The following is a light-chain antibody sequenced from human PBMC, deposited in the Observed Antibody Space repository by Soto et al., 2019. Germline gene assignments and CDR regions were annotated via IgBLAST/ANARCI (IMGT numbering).Light chain of an antibody. Sequence: EIVMTQSPDSMSVSPGDGATLSCRASQSVASNVAWYQQKPGQGPRLLIHGASTRAVGVPARFSGSGSGTDLTLTISSLQSEHFAVSYCQQYQNWPPQYTFGQGTKLQIK. CDR1: QSVASN. CDR3: QQYQNWPPQYT. V-gene: IGKV3-15*01. J-gene: IGKJ2*01. CDR2: GAS.